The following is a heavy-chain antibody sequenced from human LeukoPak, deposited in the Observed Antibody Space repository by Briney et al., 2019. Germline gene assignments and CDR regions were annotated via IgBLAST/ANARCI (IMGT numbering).Heavy chain of an antibody. Sequence: GGSLRLSCAASGFTFSSYAMSWVRQAPGKGLEWVSAISGSGGSTYYADSVKGRFTISRDNAKNSPYLQMNSLRAEDTAVYYCARDRVPNYYDSRSYYGMDVWGQGTTVTVSS. CDR3: ARDRVPNYYDSRSYYGMDV. CDR2: ISGSGGST. D-gene: IGHD3-22*01. V-gene: IGHV3-23*01. CDR1: GFTFSSYA. J-gene: IGHJ6*02.